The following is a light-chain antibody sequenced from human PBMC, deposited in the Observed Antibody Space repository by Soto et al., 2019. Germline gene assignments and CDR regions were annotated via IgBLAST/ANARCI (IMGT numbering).Light chain of an antibody. J-gene: IGKJ2*01. CDR2: LGS. Sequence: DVVMTQSPLSLPVTPGESASISCRSSQSLLQSNGYNNVDWYLQKPGQSPQLLIYLGSIRAVGVPDRFSGSGSGTDFKLKISKMAAENVGVYYWMQAPHTPPYTFGQGTKVEIK. V-gene: IGKV2-28*01. CDR1: QSLLQSNGYNN. CDR3: MQAPHTPPYT.